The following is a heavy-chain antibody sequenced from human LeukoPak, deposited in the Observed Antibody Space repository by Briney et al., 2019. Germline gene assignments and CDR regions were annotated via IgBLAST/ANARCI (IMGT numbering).Heavy chain of an antibody. CDR3: ARVSRAGFGELLSFDY. CDR1: GFTFSSYS. D-gene: IGHD3-10*01. J-gene: IGHJ4*02. V-gene: IGHV3-48*02. CDR2: ITSSGITI. Sequence: GGSLRLSCAASGFTFSSYSMNWVRQAPGKGLEWVSYITSSGITIYYADSVKGRFTISRDNAKNSLYLQMNSLRDEDTAVYYCARVSRAGFGELLSFDYWGQGTLVTVSS.